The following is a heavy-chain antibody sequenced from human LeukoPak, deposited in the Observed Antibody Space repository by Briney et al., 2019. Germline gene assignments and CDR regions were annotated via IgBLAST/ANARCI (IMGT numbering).Heavy chain of an antibody. CDR1: GGSISSSTYY. D-gene: IGHD3-22*01. V-gene: IGHV4-39*07. Sequence: SETLSLTCTVSGGSISSSTYYWGWIRQPPGKGLEWIGSIYYTGSTYYNPSLKSRVSISVDTSKNQFSLKLSSVTAADTAVYYCARVLITMIYMDVWGKGTTVTVSS. CDR3: ARVLITMIYMDV. CDR2: IYYTGST. J-gene: IGHJ6*03.